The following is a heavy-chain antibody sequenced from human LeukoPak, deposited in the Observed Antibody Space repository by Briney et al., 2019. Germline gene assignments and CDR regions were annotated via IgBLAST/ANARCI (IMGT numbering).Heavy chain of an antibody. CDR2: IYYSGST. CDR3: ARGYYDFWSGYYYYYYYMDV. J-gene: IGHJ6*03. D-gene: IGHD3-3*01. Sequence: SETLSLTCTVSGGSISSYNWSWIRQPPGKGLEWIGYIYYSGSTNYNPSLKSRVTISVDTSKNQFSLKLSSVTAADTAVYYCARGYYDFWSGYYYYYYYMDVWGKGTTVTVSS. CDR1: GGSISSYN. V-gene: IGHV4-59*01.